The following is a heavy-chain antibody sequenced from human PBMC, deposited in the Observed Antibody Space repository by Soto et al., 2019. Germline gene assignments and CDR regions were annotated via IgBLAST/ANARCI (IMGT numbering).Heavy chain of an antibody. D-gene: IGHD3-22*01. Sequence: GGSLRLSCAASGFTFSRYWMHWVRQAPGKGLVWVSRINIDGSETTYADFVKGRFTISRDNAKNTLYLQMNSLRVEDTAVYYCVRVDYYDMNPHLDYWGQGTLVTVSS. CDR1: GFTFSRYW. V-gene: IGHV3-74*01. CDR2: INIDGSET. CDR3: VRVDYYDMNPHLDY. J-gene: IGHJ4*02.